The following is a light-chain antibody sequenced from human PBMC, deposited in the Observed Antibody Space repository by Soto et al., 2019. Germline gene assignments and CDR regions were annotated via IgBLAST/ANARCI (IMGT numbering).Light chain of an antibody. Sequence: EIVLTQSPATLSLSPGERATLSCRASQSVSSYLAWYQQKPGQAPRLLIYDASNRATGIPARFSGSGSGTVFPLTISRLEPEDFAVYYCQQRSNWPPRFTFGPGTKVDIK. CDR3: QQRSNWPPRFT. J-gene: IGKJ3*01. CDR2: DAS. CDR1: QSVSSY. V-gene: IGKV3-11*01.